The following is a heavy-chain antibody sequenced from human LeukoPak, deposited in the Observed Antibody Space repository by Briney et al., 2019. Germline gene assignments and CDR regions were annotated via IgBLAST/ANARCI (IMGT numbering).Heavy chain of an antibody. CDR2: ISYDGSNK. Sequence: GLSLTLSCAASGFTFSSSAMHWVRQAPGKGLEWVAIISYDGSNKYCADSVKGRFTISRDNSRNTLYLQMNSLRAEDTAVYYCARDAAAAGNTYFDYWGQGTLVTVSS. CDR3: ARDAAAAGNTYFDY. J-gene: IGHJ4*02. CDR1: GFTFSSSA. V-gene: IGHV3-30-3*01. D-gene: IGHD6-13*01.